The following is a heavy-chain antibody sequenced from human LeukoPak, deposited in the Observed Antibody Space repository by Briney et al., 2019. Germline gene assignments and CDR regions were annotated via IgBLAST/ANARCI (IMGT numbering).Heavy chain of an antibody. CDR3: AGSLGYCTSNVCYLKY. Sequence: GASVKVSCKASGYTFTTYAMNWVRQAPGQGLEWMGWISAYNGNTNYAQKLQGRVTMTTDTSTSTAYMELRSLRSDDTAVYYCAGSLGYCTSNVCYLKYWGQGTLVTVSS. V-gene: IGHV1-18*01. CDR1: GYTFTTYA. J-gene: IGHJ4*02. D-gene: IGHD2-8*01. CDR2: ISAYNGNT.